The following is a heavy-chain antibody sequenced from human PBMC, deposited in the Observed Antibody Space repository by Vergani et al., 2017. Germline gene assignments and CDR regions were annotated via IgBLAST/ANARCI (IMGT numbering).Heavy chain of an antibody. CDR2: IRYDGSNK. CDR1: GFTFSSYG. J-gene: IGHJ3*02. Sequence: QVHLVESGGGVVQPGGSLRLSCAASGFTFSSYGMHWVRQAPGKGLEWVAFIRYDGSNKYYAESVKGRFTISRDNSRNTLYLQMNSLRAEDTAVYYCAKDSGYCGGDCYYDAFDMWGQGTMVTVSS. D-gene: IGHD2-21*02. V-gene: IGHV3-30*02. CDR3: AKDSGYCGGDCYYDAFDM.